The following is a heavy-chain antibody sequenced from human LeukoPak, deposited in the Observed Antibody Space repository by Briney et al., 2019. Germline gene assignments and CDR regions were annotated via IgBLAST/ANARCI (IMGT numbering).Heavy chain of an antibody. V-gene: IGHV3-30*04. CDR1: GFTFSSYA. CDR2: ISYDGSNK. J-gene: IGHJ3*02. Sequence: GGSLRLSCAASGFTFSSYAMHWVRQAPGKGLEWVAVISYDGSNKYYADSVKGRFTISRDNSKNTLYLQMNSLRAEDTAVYYCAREYKEPQDIVVVVAAEPAFDIWGRGTMVTVSS. D-gene: IGHD2-15*01. CDR3: AREYKEPQDIVVVVAAEPAFDI.